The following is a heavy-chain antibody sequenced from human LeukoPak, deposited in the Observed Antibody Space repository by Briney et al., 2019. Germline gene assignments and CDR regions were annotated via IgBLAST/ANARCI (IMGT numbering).Heavy chain of an antibody. J-gene: IGHJ4*02. V-gene: IGHV4-30-4*01. CDR2: IYYSGST. D-gene: IGHD3-22*01. CDR3: ARLDGSGMYYFDS. CDR1: GGSINSGDYS. Sequence: SETLSLTCTVSGGSINSGDYSWSWIRQPPGKGLEWIGYIYYSGSTYYNPSLKSRLTISVDTSKNQFSLKLSSVTAVDTAVYYCARLDGSGMYYFDSWGQGTLVTVSS.